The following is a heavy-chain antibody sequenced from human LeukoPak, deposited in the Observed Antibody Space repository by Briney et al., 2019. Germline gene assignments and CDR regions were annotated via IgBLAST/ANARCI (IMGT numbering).Heavy chain of an antibody. CDR1: GGSISSYY. V-gene: IGHV4-59*01. D-gene: IGHD3-3*01. CDR3: ARARDPIFGVVMASDY. J-gene: IGHJ4*02. Sequence: LETLSLTCTVSGGSISSYYWSWIRQPPGKGLEWIGYIYYSGSTNYNPSLKSRVTISVDTSKNQFSLKLSSVTAADTAVYYCARARDPIFGVVMASDYWGQGTLVTVSS. CDR2: IYYSGST.